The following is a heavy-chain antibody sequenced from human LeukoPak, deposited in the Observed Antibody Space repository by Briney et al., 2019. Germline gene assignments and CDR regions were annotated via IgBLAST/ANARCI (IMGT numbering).Heavy chain of an antibody. D-gene: IGHD6-13*01. Sequence: PGGSLRLSCAASGFTFSSYSMNWVRQAPGKGLEWVSYISSSSSTIYYADSVKGRFTISRDNAKNSLYLQMNSLRAEDTAVYYCARGISGQQLVHDYFDYWGQGTLVTVSS. CDR3: ARGISGQQLVHDYFDY. J-gene: IGHJ4*02. CDR2: ISSSSSTI. CDR1: GFTFSSYS. V-gene: IGHV3-48*01.